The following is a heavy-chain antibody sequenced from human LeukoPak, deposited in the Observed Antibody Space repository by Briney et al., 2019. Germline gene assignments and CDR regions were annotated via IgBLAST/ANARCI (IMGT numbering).Heavy chain of an antibody. CDR1: GFTFSDYY. V-gene: IGHV3-11*06. CDR2: ISSSSSYT. CDR3: ARDLSPYGDYALYYYYYGMDV. D-gene: IGHD4-17*01. J-gene: IGHJ6*02. Sequence: PGGSLRLSCAASGFTFSDYYMSWIRQAPGKGLEWVSYISSSSSYTNYADSVKGRFTISRDNAKNSLYLQMNSLRAEDTAVYYCARDLSPYGDYALYYYYYGMDVWGQGTTVTASS.